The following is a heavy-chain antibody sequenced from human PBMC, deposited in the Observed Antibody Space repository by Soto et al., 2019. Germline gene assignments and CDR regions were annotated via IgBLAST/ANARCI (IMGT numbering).Heavy chain of an antibody. CDR2: INHSGST. D-gene: IGHD6-13*01. J-gene: IGHJ6*02. V-gene: IGHV4-34*01. CDR1: GGSFSGYY. CDR3: ARVGSSWYYGMDV. Sequence: SSEPLSLTCAVYGGSFSGYYWSWIRQPPGKGLEWIGEINHSGSTNYNPSLKSRVTISVDTSKNQFSLKLSSVTAADTAVYYCARVGSSWYYGMDVWGQGTTVTVSS.